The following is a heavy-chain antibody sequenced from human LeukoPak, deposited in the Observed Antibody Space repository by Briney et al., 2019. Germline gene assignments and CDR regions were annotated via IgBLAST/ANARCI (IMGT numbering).Heavy chain of an antibody. CDR3: ASSRGPYDYVWGSQFDY. D-gene: IGHD3-16*01. V-gene: IGHV3-7*01. CDR2: IKQDGSEK. J-gene: IGHJ4*02. Sequence: GGSLRLSCAASGFTFSSYWMSWVRQAPGKGLEWVANIKQDGSEKYYVDSVKGRFTISRDNAKNSLYLQMNSLRAEDTAVYYCASSRGPYDYVWGSQFDYWGQGTLVTVSS. CDR1: GFTFSSYW.